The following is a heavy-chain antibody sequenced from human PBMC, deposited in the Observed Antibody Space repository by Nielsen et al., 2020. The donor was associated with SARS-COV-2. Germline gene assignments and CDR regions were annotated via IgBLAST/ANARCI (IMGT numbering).Heavy chain of an antibody. D-gene: IGHD3-22*01. CDR1: GFTFRTSE. J-gene: IGHJ4*02. CDR3: VRVRDDGHYYDTGPFDY. Sequence: GESLKISCAASGFTFRTSEVNWVRQAPGKGLEWVSFISLSDDSKYYADSVKGRFTISRDNARDTLSLQMNSLSAEDTAVYYCVRVRDDGHYYDTGPFDYWGQGALVTVSS. CDR2: ISLSDDSK. V-gene: IGHV3-48*03.